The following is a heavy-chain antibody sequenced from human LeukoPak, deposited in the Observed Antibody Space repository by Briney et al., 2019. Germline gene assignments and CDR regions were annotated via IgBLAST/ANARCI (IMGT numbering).Heavy chain of an antibody. V-gene: IGHV4-31*03. Sequence: SQTLSLTCTVSGGSISSGGYYWSWIRQHPGKGLEWIGYIYYSGSTYYNPSLKSRVTITVDTSKNQFSLKLSSVTAADTAVYYCARVKRVAPTEDWFDPWGQGTLVTVSS. CDR3: ARVKRVAPTEDWFDP. CDR1: GGSISSGGYY. D-gene: IGHD1-26*01. J-gene: IGHJ5*02. CDR2: IYYSGST.